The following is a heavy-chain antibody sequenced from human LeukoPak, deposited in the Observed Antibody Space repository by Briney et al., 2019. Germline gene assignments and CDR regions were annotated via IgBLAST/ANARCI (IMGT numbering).Heavy chain of an antibody. J-gene: IGHJ6*03. D-gene: IGHD3/OR15-3a*01. CDR2: INAGNGNT. CDR1: GYTFTSYA. V-gene: IGHV1-3*03. CDR3: ARSSPWTSYYYMDV. Sequence: GASVKVPCKASGYTFTSYAMHWVRQAPGQRREWMGWINAGNGNTKYSQEFQGRVTITRDTSASTAYMELSSLRSEDMAVYYCARSSPWTSYYYMDVWGKGTTVTVSS.